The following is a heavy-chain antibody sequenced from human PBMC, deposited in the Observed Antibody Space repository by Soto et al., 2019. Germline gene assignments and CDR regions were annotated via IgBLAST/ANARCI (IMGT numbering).Heavy chain of an antibody. Sequence: QVQLQESGPGLVKPSETLSLTCTVSGDSMTKYYWSWIRQPAGKGLAWVGRIYTSGSTNYNPSLKSRVTMSIDTSNNHFSLKLKSVTAADTAVYYCARTVGAAYYFDFWGQGALVTVSS. CDR3: ARTVGAAYYFDF. D-gene: IGHD1-26*01. CDR2: IYTSGST. J-gene: IGHJ4*02. CDR1: GDSMTKYY. V-gene: IGHV4-4*07.